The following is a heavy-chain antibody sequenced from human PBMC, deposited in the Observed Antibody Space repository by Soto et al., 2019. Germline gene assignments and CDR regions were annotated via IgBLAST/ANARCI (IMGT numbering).Heavy chain of an antibody. V-gene: IGHV1-18*01. J-gene: IGHJ4*02. D-gene: IGHD5-18*01. CDR2: ISTFTGNT. CDR1: GYTFTNYG. CDR3: ARGWIQLWLFDY. Sequence: QVQLVQSGAEVKKPGASVKVSCKASGYTFTNYGISWVRQAPGQGLEWMGWISTFTGNTNYAQKLKGRVTMTTDTSTSTAYMELRSLRSDDTAVYYCARGWIQLWLFDYWGQGTLVTVSS.